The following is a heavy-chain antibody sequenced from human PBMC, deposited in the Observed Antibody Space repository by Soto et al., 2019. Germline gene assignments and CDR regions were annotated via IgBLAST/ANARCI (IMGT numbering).Heavy chain of an antibody. J-gene: IGHJ4*02. D-gene: IGHD3-3*01. V-gene: IGHV4-4*07. CDR3: ARGGQDFWSGPFDY. CDR2: IDYSGNT. CDR1: DGSISNYF. Sequence: LSLTCTVSDGSISNYFCNWIRQPAGKGMEWIGRIDYSGNTNYNPSLKSRVTLSADTSRNQFSLRLNSVTAADAAVYYCARGGQDFWSGPFDYWGQGVLVTVSS.